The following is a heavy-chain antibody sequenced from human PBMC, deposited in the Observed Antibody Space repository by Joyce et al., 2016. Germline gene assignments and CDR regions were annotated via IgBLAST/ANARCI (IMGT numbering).Heavy chain of an antibody. CDR1: GFTFSNYA. V-gene: IGHV3-30*18. CDR3: AEETGPWGLIYTFDH. CDR2: ISYDGSHK. Sequence: QVQLVESGGGVVQPGRSLRLSCAASGFTFSNYAIHWVRQAPGKGLEWGAVISYDGSHKYDADFAKGRFTISRDDSNSTLYLQMNRLRAEDTAVYYCAEETGPWGLIYTFDHWGQGTLVTVSS. J-gene: IGHJ4*02. D-gene: IGHD1-26*01.